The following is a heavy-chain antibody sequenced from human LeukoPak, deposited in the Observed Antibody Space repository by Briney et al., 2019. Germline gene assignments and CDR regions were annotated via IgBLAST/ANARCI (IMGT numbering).Heavy chain of an antibody. J-gene: IGHJ3*01. CDR2: ISSSGGNT. Sequence: GGSLRLSCAASGFTFSDSAMTWVRQVPGEGLEWVSLISSSGGNTYYADSVKGRFTISRDNSKNTLSLQMNSLRVEDTAIYYCAKDIQLSTWGLGTMVTVSS. CDR3: AKDIQLST. D-gene: IGHD3-16*02. V-gene: IGHV3-23*01. CDR1: GFTFSDSA.